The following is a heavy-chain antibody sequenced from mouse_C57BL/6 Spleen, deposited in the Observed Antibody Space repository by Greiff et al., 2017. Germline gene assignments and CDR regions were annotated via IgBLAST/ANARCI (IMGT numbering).Heavy chain of an antibody. V-gene: IGHV1-15*01. CDR1: GYTFTDYE. J-gene: IGHJ2*01. Sequence: VQLQQSGAELVRPGASVTLSCKASGYTFTDYEMHWVKQTPVHGLEWIGAIAPETGGTAYNQKFKGKAILTADKSSSTAYMELRSLTSEDSAVYYCTRRDMDYFDYWGQGTTLTVSS. CDR2: IAPETGGT. D-gene: IGHD1-1*02. CDR3: TRRDMDYFDY.